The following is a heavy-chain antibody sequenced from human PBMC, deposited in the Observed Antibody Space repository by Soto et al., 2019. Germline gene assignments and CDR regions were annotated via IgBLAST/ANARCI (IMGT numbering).Heavy chain of an antibody. V-gene: IGHV5-51*01. Sequence: PGESLKISCKVSGCSFSTYWIAWVRQMPGKGLEWMGIIYPGDSDTRYSLSLQGQVTISADKSISTAYLQWSSLKASDTAIYYCARRPPEGETMDVWGQGTTVTVSS. D-gene: IGHD3-16*01. J-gene: IGHJ6*02. CDR1: GCSFSTYW. CDR3: ARRPPEGETMDV. CDR2: IYPGDSDT.